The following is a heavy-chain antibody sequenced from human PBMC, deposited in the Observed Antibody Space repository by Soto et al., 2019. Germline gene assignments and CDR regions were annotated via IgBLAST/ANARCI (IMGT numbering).Heavy chain of an antibody. CDR2: LSPSGNYI. J-gene: IGHJ4*01. CDR3: ARGTSQTHDFWSGFFDN. CDR1: GFTFEDFS. V-gene: IGHV3-21*02. D-gene: IGHD3-3*01. Sequence: EVQLVESGGVVVQPGGSLRLSCAASGFTFEDFSMHWVRQRPGKGLEWVSSLSPSGNYIYFRDSVKGRFTLSRDTAKNSVYLQMNSLTPEDTAVYYCARGTSQTHDFWSGFFDNWGHGTLVTVSS.